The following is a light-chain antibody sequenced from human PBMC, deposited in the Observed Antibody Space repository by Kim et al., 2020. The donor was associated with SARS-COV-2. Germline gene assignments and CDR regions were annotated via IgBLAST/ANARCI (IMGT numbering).Light chain of an antibody. CDR2: DVS. CDR3: CSYAGSYTLV. CDR1: SSDVGGYNY. V-gene: IGLV2-11*01. Sequence: QSALTQPRSVSGSPGQSVTISCTGTSSDVGGYNYVSWYQQHPGKAPKLMIYDVSKRPSGVPDRFSGSKSGNTASLTISELQAEDEADYYCCSYAGSYTLVFGGGTQLTVL. J-gene: IGLJ2*01.